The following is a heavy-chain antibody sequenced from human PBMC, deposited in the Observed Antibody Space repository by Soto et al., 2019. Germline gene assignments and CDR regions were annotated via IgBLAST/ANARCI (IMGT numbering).Heavy chain of an antibody. Sequence: SETLSLTCTVSGDSISTFYWGWMRQSPGKELEWIGYVYYTGSTNYNPSLKSRVTISVDRSKNQFSLKLTSANAADTAVYYCARGRTVRNYADDSGDYLYFFDYWGQGTQVTVSS. CDR1: GDSISTFY. J-gene: IGHJ4*02. D-gene: IGHD3-22*01. V-gene: IGHV4-59*01. CDR3: ARGRTVRNYADDSGDYLYFFDY. CDR2: VYYTGST.